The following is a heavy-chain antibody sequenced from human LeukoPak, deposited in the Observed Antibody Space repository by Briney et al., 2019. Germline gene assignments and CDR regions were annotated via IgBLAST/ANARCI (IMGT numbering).Heavy chain of an antibody. CDR2: ISSSSSTI. V-gene: IGHV3-48*01. J-gene: IGHJ4*02. D-gene: IGHD3-22*01. Sequence: PGGSLRLSCAASGFTFSSYSMNWVRQAQGKGLEWVSYISSSSSTIYYADSVKGRFTISRDNAKNSLYLQMNSLRAEDTAVYYCARDRSSGYYGTSDYWGQGTLVTVSS. CDR1: GFTFSSYS. CDR3: ARDRSSGYYGTSDY.